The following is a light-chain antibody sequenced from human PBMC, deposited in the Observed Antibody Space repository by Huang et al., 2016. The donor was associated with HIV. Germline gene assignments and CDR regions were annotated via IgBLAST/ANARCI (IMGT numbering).Light chain of an antibody. CDR1: QDIRND. Sequence: AIQMTQSPSSLSASVGDRVTITCRASQDIRNDLGWYQQRPGAAPKLLIYAAFNLQNGVTSRFSGSGSGTEFTLTISDLRPEDFATYYCPQDYVYPSTFGLGTELEL. CDR3: PQDYVYPST. V-gene: IGKV1-6*01. J-gene: IGKJ2*01. CDR2: AAF.